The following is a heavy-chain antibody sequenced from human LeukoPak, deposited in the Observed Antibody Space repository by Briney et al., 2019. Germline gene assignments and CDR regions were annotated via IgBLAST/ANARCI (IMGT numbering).Heavy chain of an antibody. CDR1: GFTFSSYA. CDR2: ISGSGSNT. J-gene: IGHJ4*02. V-gene: IGHV3-23*01. Sequence: GRSLRLSCAASGFTFSSYAMNWVRQAPGKGLEWVSTISGSGSNTYYADSVKGRFTISRDNSKNTLYVQMNSLRVEDTAVYYCAKGSYYDISGYSEFDYWGQGTLVTVSS. D-gene: IGHD3-22*01. CDR3: AKGSYYDISGYSEFDY.